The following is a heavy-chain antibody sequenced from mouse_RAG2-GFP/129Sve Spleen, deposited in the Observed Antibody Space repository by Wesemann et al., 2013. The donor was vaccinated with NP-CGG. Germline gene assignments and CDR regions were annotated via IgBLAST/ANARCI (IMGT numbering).Heavy chain of an antibody. D-gene: IGHD3-1*01. CDR3: ARIGSYAMDY. CDR1: GFNIKDTY. J-gene: IGHJ4*01. CDR2: IDPANGNT. Sequence: GAELVKPGASVKLSCTASGFNIKDTYMHWVKQRPEQGLEWIGRIDPANGNTKYDPKFQGKATITADTSSNTAYLQLSSLTSEDTAVYYCARIGSYAMDYWGGSRGNLSHRLL. V-gene: IGHV14-3*02.